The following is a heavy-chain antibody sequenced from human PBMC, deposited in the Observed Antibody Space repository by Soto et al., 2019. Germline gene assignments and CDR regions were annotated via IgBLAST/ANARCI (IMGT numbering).Heavy chain of an antibody. CDR3: ARRGMSRIGFDT. J-gene: IGHJ3*02. D-gene: IGHD3-10*01. CDR1: GYIFSNYY. Sequence: QVQLVQSGAEVKKPGTSVKVSCKASGYIFSNYYMHWVRQTPGQGLEWMGVFNPSGDATHYAQSSQGRVSVTRDTSTSTVYMELSTLTSDDTAVYYCARRGMSRIGFDTWGQGTMVTASS. V-gene: IGHV1-46*01. CDR2: FNPSGDAT.